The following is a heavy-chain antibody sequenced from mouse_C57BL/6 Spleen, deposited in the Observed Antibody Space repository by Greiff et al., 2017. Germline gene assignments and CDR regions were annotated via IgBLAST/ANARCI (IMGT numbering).Heavy chain of an antibody. CDR3: ASNYDYDDYAMDY. V-gene: IGHV5-17*01. CDR1: GFTFSDYG. D-gene: IGHD2-4*01. CDR2: ISSGSSTI. J-gene: IGHJ4*01. Sequence: EVHLVESGGGLVKPGGSLKLSCAASGFTFSDYGMHWVRQAPEKGLEWVAYISSGSSTIYYADTVKGRFTISRDNAKNTLFLQMTSLRSEDTAMYYCASNYDYDDYAMDYWGQGTSVTVSS.